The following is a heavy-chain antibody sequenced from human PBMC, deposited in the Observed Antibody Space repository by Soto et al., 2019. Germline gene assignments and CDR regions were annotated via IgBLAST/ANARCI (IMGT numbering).Heavy chain of an antibody. CDR1: GFTFSSYA. Sequence: GGSLRLSCAASGFTFSSYAMSWVRQAPGKGLEWVSAISGSGGSTYYADSVKGRFTISRDNSKNTLYLQMNSLRAEDTAVYYCSKVWAAYYGSSGPIDYSGQGTLITVSS. CDR3: SKVWAAYYGSSGPIDY. J-gene: IGHJ4*01. D-gene: IGHD3-22*01. V-gene: IGHV3-23*01. CDR2: ISGSGGST.